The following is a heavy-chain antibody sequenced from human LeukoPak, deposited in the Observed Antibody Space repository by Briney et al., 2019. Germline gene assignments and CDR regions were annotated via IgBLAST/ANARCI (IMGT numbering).Heavy chain of an antibody. CDR1: GGTFSSYA. D-gene: IGHD2-21*02. J-gene: IGHJ5*02. CDR3: ARDPMQEYCGGDCYSP. CDR2: IIPIFGTA. Sequence: SVKVSCKASGGTFSSYALSWVRQAPGQGLGWMGGIIPIFGTANYAQKFQGRVTITADESTSTAYMELSSLRSEDTAVYYCARDPMQEYCGGDCYSPWGQGTLVTVSS. V-gene: IGHV1-69*13.